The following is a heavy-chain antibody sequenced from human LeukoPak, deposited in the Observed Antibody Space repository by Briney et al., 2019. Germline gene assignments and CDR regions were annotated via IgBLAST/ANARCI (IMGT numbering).Heavy chain of an antibody. Sequence: VISYDGSNKYYADSVKGRFPISRDISTDTLWLQMDSLRTEDTAVYYCAKGPLRGTAAAIDYWGQGTLVTVSS. CDR2: ISYDGSNK. CDR3: AKGPLRGTAAAIDY. V-gene: IGHV3-30-3*02. D-gene: IGHD2-2*01. J-gene: IGHJ4*02.